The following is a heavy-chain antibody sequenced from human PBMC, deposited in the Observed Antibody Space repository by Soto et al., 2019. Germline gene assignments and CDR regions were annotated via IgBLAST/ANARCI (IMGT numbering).Heavy chain of an antibody. CDR3: ASSYSSGWYGWYFDL. CDR1: GGSISSYY. V-gene: IGHV4-59*01. CDR2: TYYSGST. Sequence: SETLSLTCTVSGGSISSYYWSWIRQPPGKGLEWIGYTYYSGSTNYNPSLKSRVTISVDTSKNQFSLKLSSVTAADTAVYYCASSYSSGWYGWYFDLWGRGALVTVSS. D-gene: IGHD6-19*01. J-gene: IGHJ2*01.